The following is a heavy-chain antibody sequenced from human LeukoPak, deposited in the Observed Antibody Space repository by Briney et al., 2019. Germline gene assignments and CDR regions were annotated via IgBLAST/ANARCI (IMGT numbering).Heavy chain of an antibody. V-gene: IGHV1-2*02. CDR2: INPNSGGT. D-gene: IGHD2-2*01. J-gene: IGHJ6*04. CDR1: GYTFTGYY. Sequence: ASVTVSCKASGYTFTGYYMHWVRQAPGQGLEWMGWINPNSGGTNYAQKFQGRVTMTRDTSISTAYMELSRLRSDDTAVYYCARDQDIVVVPAAIGEMDVWGKGTTVTISS. CDR3: ARDQDIVVVPAAIGEMDV.